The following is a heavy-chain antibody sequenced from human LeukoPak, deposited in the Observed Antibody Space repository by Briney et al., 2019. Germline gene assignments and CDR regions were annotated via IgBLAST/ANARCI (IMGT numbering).Heavy chain of an antibody. D-gene: IGHD2-2*01. V-gene: IGHV3-7*01. J-gene: IGHJ5*02. CDR2: IKEDGSAQ. CDR1: GFTFSSFA. Sequence: GGSLRLSCAASGFTFSSFAMHWVRQAPGKGLEWVANIKEDGSAQYYVGSVKGRFTISRDNAKNSLNLQMNSLRAEDTAVYYCATSSNAPGNHWGQGTLVTVSS. CDR3: ATSSNAPGNH.